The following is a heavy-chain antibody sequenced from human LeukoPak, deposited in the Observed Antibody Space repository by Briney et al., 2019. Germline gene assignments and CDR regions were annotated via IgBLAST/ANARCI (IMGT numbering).Heavy chain of an antibody. V-gene: IGHV5-51*01. CDR3: ASNSGYYLNNYYYYYMDV. CDR1: GYSFTNYW. CDR2: IYPGDSDT. Sequence: GESLKISCKASGYSFTNYWIGWVRRMPGKGLEWMGLIYPGDSDTRYSPSFQGQVTISADKSISTAYLQWSSLKASDTAMYYCASNSGYYLNNYYYYYMDVWGKGTTVTVSS. D-gene: IGHD3-22*01. J-gene: IGHJ6*03.